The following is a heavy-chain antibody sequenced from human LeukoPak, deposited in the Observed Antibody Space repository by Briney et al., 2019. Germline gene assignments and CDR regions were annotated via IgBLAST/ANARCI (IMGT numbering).Heavy chain of an antibody. J-gene: IGHJ3*02. V-gene: IGHV3-15*01. CDR2: IKSKTDGGTT. D-gene: IGHD3-16*02. Sequence: GGSLRLSCAASGFTFSNAWLSRVRQAPGKGLEWVGRIKSKTDGGTTDYAAPVKGRFTISRDDSKNTLYLQMNSLKTEDTAVYCCTTDRYGNAFDIWGQGTMVTVSS. CDR1: GFTFSNAW. CDR3: TTDRYGNAFDI.